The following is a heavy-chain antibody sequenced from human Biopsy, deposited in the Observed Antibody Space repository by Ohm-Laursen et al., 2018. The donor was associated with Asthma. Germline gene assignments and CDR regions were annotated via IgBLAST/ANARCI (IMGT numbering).Heavy chain of an antibody. V-gene: IGHV3-23*01. Sequence: SLRLSCSASGFAFNNSSMTWVRQAPGKGLEWVSSISASGVRTFYADSVKGRFTVSRDSSRNTLYLRLSTLRDEDTAVYFCAKITTDRQKANNWFDPWGQGTLVTVSS. CDR1: GFAFNNSS. J-gene: IGHJ5*02. CDR2: ISASGVRT. CDR3: AKITTDRQKANNWFDP. D-gene: IGHD3-22*01.